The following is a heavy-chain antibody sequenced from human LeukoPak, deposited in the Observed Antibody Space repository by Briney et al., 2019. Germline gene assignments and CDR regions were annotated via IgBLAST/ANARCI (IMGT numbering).Heavy chain of an antibody. CDR2: INPSDGST. V-gene: IGHV1-46*01. CDR1: GYTFTSYY. J-gene: IGHJ6*03. CDR3: AKDLDIDDYSNYGSHYMDV. D-gene: IGHD4-11*01. Sequence: ASVKVSCKASGYTFTSYYIHLVRQAPGQGFEWMAIINPSDGSTTNSQKFQGRVTMTRDTSTSTVYMELSGLRAEDTAVYYCAKDLDIDDYSNYGSHYMDVWGKGTTVTVSS.